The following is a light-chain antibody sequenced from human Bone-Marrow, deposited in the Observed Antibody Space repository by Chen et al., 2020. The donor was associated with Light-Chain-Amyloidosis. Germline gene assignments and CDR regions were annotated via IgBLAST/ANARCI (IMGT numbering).Light chain of an antibody. J-gene: IGLJ3*02. CDR2: DDS. V-gene: IGLV3-21*02. CDR1: NIGSTS. Sequence: SYVLTQPSSVSVAPGQTATIACGGNNIGSTSVSWYQQTPGQAPLLVGYDDSDRPSGIPERWSGANAVKTATRAISRVEAGDEADYYGLVWDRSSDRPVYGGGSTLAVL. CDR3: LVWDRSSDRPV.